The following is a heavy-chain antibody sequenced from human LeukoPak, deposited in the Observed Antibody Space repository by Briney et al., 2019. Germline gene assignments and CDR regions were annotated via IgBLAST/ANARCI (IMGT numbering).Heavy chain of an antibody. V-gene: IGHV1-18*01. CDR3: ERVPVLRYFDWLLSRYYYYYYMDV. Sequence: ASVKVSCKASGYTFTSYGISWVRQAPGQGLEWMGWISAYNGNTNYAQKLQGRVTMTTDTSTSTAYMELRSLRSDDTAVYYCERVPVLRYFDWLLSRYYYYYYMDVWGKGTTVTVSS. D-gene: IGHD3-9*01. J-gene: IGHJ6*03. CDR2: ISAYNGNT. CDR1: GYTFTSYG.